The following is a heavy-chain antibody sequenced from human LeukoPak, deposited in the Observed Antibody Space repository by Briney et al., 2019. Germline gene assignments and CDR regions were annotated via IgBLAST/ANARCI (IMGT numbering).Heavy chain of an antibody. D-gene: IGHD3-9*01. V-gene: IGHV3-15*01. Sequence: PGGSLRLSCAASGFTFSNAWMSWVRQAPGKGLEWVGRIKSKTDGGTTDYAAPVKGRFTISRDDSKNTLYLQMNGLKTEDTAVYYCTTGLTYYDILTGFDYWGQGTLVTVSS. CDR1: GFTFSNAW. CDR2: IKSKTDGGTT. CDR3: TTGLTYYDILTGFDY. J-gene: IGHJ4*02.